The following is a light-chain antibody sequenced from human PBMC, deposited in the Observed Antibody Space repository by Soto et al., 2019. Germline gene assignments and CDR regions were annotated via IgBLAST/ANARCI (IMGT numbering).Light chain of an antibody. CDR3: QQYYKTPWT. CDR1: QSVLYSSNNKNY. V-gene: IGKV4-1*01. CDR2: WAS. J-gene: IGKJ1*01. Sequence: DIVMTQSPDSLAVSVGERATINCKSSQSVLYSSNNKNYLAWFQQRPGQPPKLLIYWASTRESGIPDRFSGSGSGTDFTLTISSLQAEDVAVYYCQQYYKTPWTFGQGTKVGIK.